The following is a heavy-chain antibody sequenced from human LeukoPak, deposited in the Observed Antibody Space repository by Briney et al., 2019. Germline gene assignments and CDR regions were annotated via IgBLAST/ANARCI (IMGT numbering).Heavy chain of an antibody. CDR3: VRDYD. CDR1: GFKFSDFR. D-gene: IGHD3-16*01. Sequence: PGGSLSLSCAASGFKFSDFRIIWVRQAPGKGLEWVSSLGGIGTYIYYADSVKGRFTISRDNANNSLLLQMNGLRAEDTAVYYCVRDYDWGQGNLVTVSS. CDR2: LGGIGTYI. J-gene: IGHJ4*02. V-gene: IGHV3-21*01.